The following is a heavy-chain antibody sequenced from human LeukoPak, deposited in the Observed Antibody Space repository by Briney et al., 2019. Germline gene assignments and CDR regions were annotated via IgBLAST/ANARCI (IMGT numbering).Heavy chain of an antibody. CDR3: ARSPSFAGWFDP. CDR1: GYIFTSYY. V-gene: IGHV1-46*01. D-gene: IGHD2/OR15-2a*01. J-gene: IGHJ5*02. CDR2: INPSGGST. Sequence: ASVKVSCKASGYIFTSYYMHWVRQAPGQGLEWMGIINPSGGSTSYAQKFQGRVTMTRDMSTSTVYMELSSLRSEDTAVYYCARSPSFAGWFDPWGQEPWSPSPQ.